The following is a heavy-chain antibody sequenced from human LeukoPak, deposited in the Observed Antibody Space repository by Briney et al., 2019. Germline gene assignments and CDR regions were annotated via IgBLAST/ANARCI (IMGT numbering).Heavy chain of an antibody. D-gene: IGHD6-19*01. CDR1: GFTFSNSA. J-gene: IGHJ4*01. CDR2: LSGSGITT. CDR3: AKGIYSSGWSYFDY. V-gene: IGHV3-23*01. Sequence: GGSLRLSCAASGFTFSNSAMSWVRQAQGKGLEWVSTLSGSGITTYYADSVKGRFTISRDNSKNTLYLQMNSLRAEDTAVYYCAKGIYSSGWSYFDYWGHGTLVTVSS.